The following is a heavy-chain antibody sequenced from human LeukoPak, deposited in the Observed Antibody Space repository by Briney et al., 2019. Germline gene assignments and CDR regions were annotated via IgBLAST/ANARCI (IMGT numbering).Heavy chain of an antibody. Sequence: GGSLRLSCAASGFTFSNYWMHWVRQAPGKGLVWVSRINSDGSSRIYADSVKGRFTISRDNAKNTLYLQMNSLRAEDTAVYYCASASSHRIAAGGDYWGQGTLVTVSS. V-gene: IGHV3-74*01. CDR2: INSDGSSR. CDR3: ASASSHRIAAGGDY. D-gene: IGHD6-13*01. CDR1: GFTFSNYW. J-gene: IGHJ4*02.